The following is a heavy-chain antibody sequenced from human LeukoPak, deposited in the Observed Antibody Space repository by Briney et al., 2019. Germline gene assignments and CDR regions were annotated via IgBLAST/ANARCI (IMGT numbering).Heavy chain of an antibody. Sequence: GGSLRLSCAFSGFTFTNYAMSWVRQAPGKGLEWISGITDSGRNSYFADSVRGRFTISRDKSKNTLYLQMNSLRAEDTALYFCAKDGGGNCYDPIDYWGQGTLVAVSS. J-gene: IGHJ4*02. V-gene: IGHV3-23*01. CDR1: GFTFTNYA. D-gene: IGHD2-21*01. CDR3: AKDGGGNCYDPIDY. CDR2: ITDSGRNS.